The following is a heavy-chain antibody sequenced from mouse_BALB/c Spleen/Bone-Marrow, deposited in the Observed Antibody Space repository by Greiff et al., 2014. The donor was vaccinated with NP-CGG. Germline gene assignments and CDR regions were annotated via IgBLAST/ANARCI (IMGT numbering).Heavy chain of an antibody. CDR3: ARYYYGSSYFDD. Sequence: EVQLQQSGAELVKPGASVKLSCTASGFNIKDTYMHWVKQRPEQGLEWIGRIDPANGNTKYDPKFQGKATITADTSSNTAYLQLSSLTSYDTAVYYCARYYYGSSYFDDWGQGTTLTVSS. J-gene: IGHJ2*01. CDR1: GFNIKDTY. V-gene: IGHV14-3*02. CDR2: IDPANGNT. D-gene: IGHD1-1*01.